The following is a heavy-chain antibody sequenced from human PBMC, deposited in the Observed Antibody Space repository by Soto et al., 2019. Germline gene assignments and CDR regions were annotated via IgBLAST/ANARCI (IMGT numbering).Heavy chain of an antibody. CDR3: ARDEGKNAFDI. J-gene: IGHJ3*02. V-gene: IGHV3-53*04. CDR2: IYSGGST. Sequence: GGSLRLSCAASGLTVSSNYMSWVRQAPGKGLEWVSVIYSGGSTYYADSVKGRFTISRHNSKNTLYLQMNSLRAEDTAVYYCARDEGKNAFDIWGQGTMVTVSS. CDR1: GLTVSSNY.